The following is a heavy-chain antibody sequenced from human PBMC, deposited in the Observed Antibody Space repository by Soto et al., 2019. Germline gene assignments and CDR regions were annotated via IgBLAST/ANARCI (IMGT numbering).Heavy chain of an antibody. Sequence: PGGSLRLSCAASGFTFSSYAMSWVRQAPGKGLEWVSAISGSGGSTYYADSVKGRFTISRDNSKNTLYLQMNSLRAEDTAVYYCARNRIAAAERYYYYGMDVWGQGTTVTVSS. J-gene: IGHJ6*02. CDR2: ISGSGGST. CDR1: GFTFSSYA. V-gene: IGHV3-23*01. D-gene: IGHD6-13*01. CDR3: ARNRIAAAERYYYYGMDV.